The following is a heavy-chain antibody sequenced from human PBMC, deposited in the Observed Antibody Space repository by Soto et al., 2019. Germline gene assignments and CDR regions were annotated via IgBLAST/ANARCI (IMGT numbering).Heavy chain of an antibody. J-gene: IGHJ6*02. V-gene: IGHV3-13*05. CDR3: ARTDRDFYGLDV. Sequence: EVQLVESGGGLVQPGGSLRLSCEASGFTFRNYDMHWVRQGTGKGLEWVSGISAAGDPDYADSVEGRFTISRENAQNSFFLQMNSLRVGATAVYYCARTDRDFYGLDVWGPGTTVIVSS. CDR2: ISAAGDP. CDR1: GFTFRNYD.